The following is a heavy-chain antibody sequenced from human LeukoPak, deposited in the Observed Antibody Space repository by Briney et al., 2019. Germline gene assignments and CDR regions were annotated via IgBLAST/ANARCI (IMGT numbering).Heavy chain of an antibody. V-gene: IGHV1-69*05. J-gene: IGHJ4*02. Sequence: GASVKVSCKASGGTFSSYAISWVRQAPGQGLEWMGGIIPIFGTANYAQKFQGRVTITTDESTSTAYMELSSLRSEGTAVYYCARDRATTYIAGRGVWGQGTLVTVSS. D-gene: IGHD1-26*01. CDR2: IIPIFGTA. CDR3: ARDRATTYIAGRGV. CDR1: GGTFSSYA.